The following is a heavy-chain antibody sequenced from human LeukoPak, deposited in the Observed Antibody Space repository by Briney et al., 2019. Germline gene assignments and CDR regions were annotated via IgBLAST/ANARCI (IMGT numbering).Heavy chain of an antibody. CDR2: INPSGGST. V-gene: IGHV1-46*01. CDR1: GYTFTSYY. Sequence: ASVKVSCKASGYTFTSYYMHWVRQAPGQGLEWMGIINPSGGSTSYAQKLQGRVTVTTDTSTSTAYMELRSLRSDDTAVYYCARAGPMIVVEGLGNWFDPWGQGTLVTVSS. J-gene: IGHJ5*02. D-gene: IGHD3-22*01. CDR3: ARAGPMIVVEGLGNWFDP.